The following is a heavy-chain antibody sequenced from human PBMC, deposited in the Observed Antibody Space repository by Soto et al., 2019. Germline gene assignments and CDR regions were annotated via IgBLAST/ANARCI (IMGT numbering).Heavy chain of an antibody. J-gene: IGHJ5*02. Sequence: ASVKVSCKASGYTFTSYAMHWVRQATGQRLEWMGWINAGNGNTKYSQKFQGRVTITRDTSASTAYMELSSLRSEDTAVYYCARSRITMIVVAKGFDPWGQGTLVTVSS. CDR1: GYTFTSYA. D-gene: IGHD3-22*01. V-gene: IGHV1-3*01. CDR3: ARSRITMIVVAKGFDP. CDR2: INAGNGNT.